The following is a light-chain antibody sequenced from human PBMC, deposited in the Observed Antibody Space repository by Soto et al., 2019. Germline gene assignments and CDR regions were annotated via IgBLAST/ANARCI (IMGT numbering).Light chain of an antibody. Sequence: QSALTRPRSVSGSPGQSVTISCTGTSSDNFLSWYQQHPGKAPKLMIYDVTKRPSGVPDRFSGSKSGNTASLTISGLQAEDEADYYCCSPAGSFTWVFGGGTKLTVL. V-gene: IGLV2-11*01. CDR3: CSPAGSFTWV. CDR1: SSDNF. J-gene: IGLJ3*02. CDR2: DVT.